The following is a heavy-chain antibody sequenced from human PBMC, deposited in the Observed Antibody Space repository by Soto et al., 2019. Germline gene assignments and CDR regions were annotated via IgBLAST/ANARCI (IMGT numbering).Heavy chain of an antibody. V-gene: IGHV3-23*01. D-gene: IGHD3-10*01. J-gene: IGHJ4*02. CDR2: ISGSGGST. Sequence: GGSLRLSCAASGFTFSSYAMSWVRQAPGKGLEWVSAISGSGGSTYYADSVKGRFNISRDNSKNTLYLQMNSLRAEDTAVYYCAKDPVGGVIISYWGQGTLVTVSS. CDR1: GFTFSSYA. CDR3: AKDPVGGVIISY.